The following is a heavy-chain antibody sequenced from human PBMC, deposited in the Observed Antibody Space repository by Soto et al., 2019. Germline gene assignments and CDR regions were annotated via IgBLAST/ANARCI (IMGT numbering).Heavy chain of an antibody. CDR3: ARVGGILPFDY. CDR2: INSDGSST. Sequence: EVQLVESGGGLVQPGGSLRLSCAASGFTFSSYWMHWVRQAPGKGLVWVSRINSDGSSTSYADSVKGRFTISRDNAKNTLYLQMNSPRAEDTAAYYCARVGGILPFDYCGQGTLVTVSS. V-gene: IGHV3-74*01. J-gene: IGHJ4*02. CDR1: GFTFSSYW.